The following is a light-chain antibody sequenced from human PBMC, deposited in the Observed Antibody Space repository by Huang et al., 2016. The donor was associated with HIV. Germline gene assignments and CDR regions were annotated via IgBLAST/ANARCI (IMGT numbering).Light chain of an antibody. J-gene: IGKJ2*01. V-gene: IGKV1D-12*01. CDR1: QRISNW. CDR3: QQSDSFPHT. Sequence: DIQMTQSPSSMSASLGDTVTLTCRASQRISNWVAWYQQKPAKAPKLLIYGASTLQSGVPSRFSGSGSGADFTLTISSLQPEDFATYYCQQSDSFPHTFGQGTKLEIK. CDR2: GAS.